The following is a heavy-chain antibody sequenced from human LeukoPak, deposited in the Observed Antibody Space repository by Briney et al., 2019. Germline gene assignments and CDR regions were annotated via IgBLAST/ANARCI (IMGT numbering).Heavy chain of an antibody. D-gene: IGHD3-10*02. CDR3: AELGITMIGGV. Sequence: GWSLRLSCAASGFTFDDYAMHWVRQAPGKGLEWVSLISWDGGSTYYAGSVKGRFTISRDNAKNSLYLQMNSLRAEDTAVYYCAELGITMIGGVWGKGTTVTISS. V-gene: IGHV3-43D*03. CDR1: GFTFDDYA. J-gene: IGHJ6*04. CDR2: ISWDGGST.